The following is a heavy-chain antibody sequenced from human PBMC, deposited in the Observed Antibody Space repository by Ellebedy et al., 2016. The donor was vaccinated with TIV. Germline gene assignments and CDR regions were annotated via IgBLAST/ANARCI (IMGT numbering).Heavy chain of an antibody. V-gene: IGHV3-33*01. CDR1: GFSFSSHG. D-gene: IGHD7-27*01. J-gene: IGHJ6*02. Sequence: PGGSLRLSCAASGFSFSSHGMHWVRQAPGKGLEWLAVIWYDGSTKYYADSVKGRFTISRDNSKNTLYLHMASLRADDTAVYYCARFVGTLESGYYYFGMDVWGQGTTVTVSS. CDR2: IWYDGSTK. CDR3: ARFVGTLESGYYYFGMDV.